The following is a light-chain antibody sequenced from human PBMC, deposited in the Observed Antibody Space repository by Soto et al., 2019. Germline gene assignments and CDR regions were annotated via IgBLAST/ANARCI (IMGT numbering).Light chain of an antibody. J-gene: IGKJ1*01. CDR2: GAS. CDR3: QQYGSSSWT. V-gene: IGKV3-20*01. CDR1: QSVSSSY. Sequence: EIVLTQSTGTLSLSPGERATLSCRASQSVSSSYLAWYQQKPGQAPSLLIYGASSRATGIPDRFSGSGSETDFTLTISRLEPEDFAVYYCQQYGSSSWTFGKGTKVEIK.